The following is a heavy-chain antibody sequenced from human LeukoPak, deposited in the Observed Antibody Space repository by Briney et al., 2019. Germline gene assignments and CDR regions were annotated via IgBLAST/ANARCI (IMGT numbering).Heavy chain of an antibody. Sequence: PGGSLRLSCAASGFTFSTYGMHWVRQAPGKGLEWVAFIRYDGNNKFYADSVKGRFTISRDNSKNTLYLQMNSLRPEDTAVYYCARDLTYYDILTGLQLYNWFDPWGQGTLVTVSS. D-gene: IGHD3-9*01. V-gene: IGHV3-30*02. CDR2: IRYDGNNK. CDR1: GFTFSTYG. CDR3: ARDLTYYDILTGLQLYNWFDP. J-gene: IGHJ5*02.